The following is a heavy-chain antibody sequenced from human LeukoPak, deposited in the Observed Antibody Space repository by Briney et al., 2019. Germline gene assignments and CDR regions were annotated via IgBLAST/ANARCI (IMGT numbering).Heavy chain of an antibody. D-gene: IGHD6-19*01. Sequence: SETLSPTCTVSGGSISSYYWSWIRQPPGKGLEWIGYIYYSGSTNYNPSLKSRVTISVDTSKNQFSLKLSSVTAADTAVYYCARDTRGCGYSSGCHNWFDPWGQGTLVTVSS. CDR3: ARDTRGCGYSSGCHNWFDP. V-gene: IGHV4-59*01. J-gene: IGHJ5*02. CDR1: GGSISSYY. CDR2: IYYSGST.